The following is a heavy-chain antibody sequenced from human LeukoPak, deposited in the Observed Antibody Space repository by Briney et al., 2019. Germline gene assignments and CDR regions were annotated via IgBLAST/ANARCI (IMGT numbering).Heavy chain of an antibody. CDR2: IYYSGST. CDR3: ARSLEWLFSYNWFDP. Sequence: PSETLSLTCTVSGGSISGYYWSWIRQPPGKGLEWIGYIYYSGSTNYNPSLKSRVTISVDTSKNQFSLKLSSVTAADTAVYYCARSLEWLFSYNWFDPWGQGTLVTVSS. J-gene: IGHJ5*02. CDR1: GGSISGYY. D-gene: IGHD3-3*01. V-gene: IGHV4-59*01.